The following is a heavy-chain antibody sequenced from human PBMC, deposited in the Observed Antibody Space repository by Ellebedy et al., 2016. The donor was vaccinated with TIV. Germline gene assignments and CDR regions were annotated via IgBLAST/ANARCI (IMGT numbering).Heavy chain of an antibody. J-gene: IGHJ5*02. V-gene: IGHV3-21*01. CDR1: GFTFSSYT. CDR3: ARDSGVRGAKGWFDP. CDR2: ISGSSTYI. Sequence: GESLKISXAASGFTFSSYTMNWVRQAPGRGLEWVSSISGSSTYIHYADSVTGRFTISRDNAKNSLYLQMNSLRGEDTALYYCARDSGVRGAKGWFDPWGQGTLVTVSS. D-gene: IGHD3-10*01.